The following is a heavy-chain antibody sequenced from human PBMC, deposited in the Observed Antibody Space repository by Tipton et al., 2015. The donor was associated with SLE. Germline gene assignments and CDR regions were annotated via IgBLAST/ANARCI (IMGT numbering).Heavy chain of an antibody. CDR2: IYSGGST. Sequence: AVSGFTVSSNYMSWVRQAPGKGLEWVSVIYSGGSTYYADSVKGRFTISRHNSKNTLYLQMNSLRAEDTAVYYCARVERGSGWYPLLDYWGQGTLVTVSS. CDR3: ARVERGSGWYPLLDY. J-gene: IGHJ4*02. CDR1: GFTVSSNY. D-gene: IGHD6-19*01. V-gene: IGHV3-53*04.